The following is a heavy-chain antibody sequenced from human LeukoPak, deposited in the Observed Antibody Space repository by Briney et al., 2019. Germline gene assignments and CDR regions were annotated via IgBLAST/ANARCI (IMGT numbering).Heavy chain of an antibody. CDR3: ARGRGVLLWFGESFDY. J-gene: IGHJ4*02. CDR1: GYTFTSYD. V-gene: IGHV1-8*01. CDR2: MNPNSGNT. Sequence: ASVKVSYKASGYTFTSYDINWVRQATGQGLEWMGWMNPNSGNTGYAQKFQGRVTMTRNTSISTAYMELSSLRSEDTAVYYCARGRGVLLWFGESFDYWGQGTLVTVSS. D-gene: IGHD3-10*01.